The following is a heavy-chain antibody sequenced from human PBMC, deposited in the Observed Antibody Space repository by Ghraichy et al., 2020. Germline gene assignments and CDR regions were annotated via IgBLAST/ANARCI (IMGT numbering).Heavy chain of an antibody. V-gene: IGHV3-23*01. D-gene: IGHD2-2*01. CDR2: ISGSGGST. CDR1: GFTFSSYA. J-gene: IGHJ4*02. Sequence: GESLNISCAASGFTFSSYAMSWVRQAPGKGLEWVSAISGSGGSTYYADSVKGRFTISRDNSKNTLYLQMNSLRAEDTAVYYCAKSLGVVVPAANDYWGQGTLVTVSS. CDR3: AKSLGVVVPAANDY.